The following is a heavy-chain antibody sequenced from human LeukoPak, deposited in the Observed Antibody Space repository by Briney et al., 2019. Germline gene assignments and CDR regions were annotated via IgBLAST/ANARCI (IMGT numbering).Heavy chain of an antibody. Sequence: SGPTLVNPTQLLTLTCSVSGFSVGATEVGRGWIRQSPGKALEWIAFISGNDEKRYTPSLRVRVSITKDTSKNQVVLTMMNMDPGDTATYYWVRGTVQGGFDHCGQGSLVSVSS. CDR1: GFSVGATEVG. CDR3: VRGTVQGGFDH. D-gene: IGHD1-7*01. CDR2: ISGNDEK. V-gene: IGHV2-5*01. J-gene: IGHJ4*02.